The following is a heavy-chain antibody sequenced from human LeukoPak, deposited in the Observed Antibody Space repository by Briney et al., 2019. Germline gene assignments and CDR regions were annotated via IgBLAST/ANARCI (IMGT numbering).Heavy chain of an antibody. CDR2: INHSGST. Sequence: GSLRLSCAASGFTFSSYAMSWVRQAPGKGLEWIGEINHSGSTNYNPSLKSRVTISVDTSKYQFSLQLSSVTAADTAVYYCAASVVVVAARDYWGQGTLVTVSS. V-gene: IGHV4-34*08. D-gene: IGHD2-15*01. CDR1: GFTFSSYA. J-gene: IGHJ4*02. CDR3: AASVVVVAARDY.